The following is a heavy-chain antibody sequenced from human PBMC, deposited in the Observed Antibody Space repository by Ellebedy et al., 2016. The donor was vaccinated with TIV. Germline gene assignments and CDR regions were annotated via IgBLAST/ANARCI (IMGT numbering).Heavy chain of an antibody. CDR2: IDGSGGFI. J-gene: IGHJ3*02. Sequence: GESLKISCAASGFTFSSYAMNWVRQAPGKGLEWVSYIDGSGGFIKYADSVKGRFTISRDNSKNTVSLQMNSLRVEDTAVYYCARVRSSAFEIWGQGTMVTVSS. CDR1: GFTFSSYA. CDR3: ARVRSSAFEI. V-gene: IGHV3-23*01.